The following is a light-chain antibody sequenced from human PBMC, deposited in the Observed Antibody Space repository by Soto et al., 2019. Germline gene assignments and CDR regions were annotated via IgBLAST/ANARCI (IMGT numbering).Light chain of an antibody. Sequence: EIVMTQSPATLSVSPGERATLSCRASQSVSSKLAWFQQKPGQAPSLLIYGVSTRATGVPVRFSGSGSGTEFTLTINSLQSEDVAVYYCQQYSNWPYTFGQGTKVDIK. CDR1: QSVSSK. V-gene: IGKV3-15*01. CDR3: QQYSNWPYT. J-gene: IGKJ2*01. CDR2: GVS.